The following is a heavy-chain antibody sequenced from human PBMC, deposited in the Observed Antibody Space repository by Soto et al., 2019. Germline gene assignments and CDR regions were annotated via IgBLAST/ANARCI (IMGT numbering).Heavy chain of an antibody. Sequence: EVQLLESGGGLVQPGGSLRLSCAASGFTFNSYDMSWVRQAPGKGLEWVSAISSSGGTTYYADAVKGRFTIHKDNSKNTQYLQMTSQRAEDTAVYYCAQDSVAVLGGYTFDIWGPGTMVTVSS. CDR3: AQDSVAVLGGYTFDI. CDR2: ISSSGGTT. V-gene: IGHV3-23*01. D-gene: IGHD6-19*01. J-gene: IGHJ3*02. CDR1: GFTFNSYD.